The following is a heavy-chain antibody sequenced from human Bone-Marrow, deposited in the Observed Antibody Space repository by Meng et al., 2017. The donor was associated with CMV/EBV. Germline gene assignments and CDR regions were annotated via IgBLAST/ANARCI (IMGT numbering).Heavy chain of an antibody. CDR3: ARGLNGMDV. V-gene: IGHV4-34*01. J-gene: IGHJ6*02. CDR2: INHSGST. CDR1: GGSFSGYY. Sequence: SETLSLTCAVYGGSFSGYYWSWIRQPPGKGLEWIGEINHSGSTNYNPSLKSRVTISVDTSKNQFSLKLSSVTAADTAVYYCARGLNGMDVWGQGTTVAVSS.